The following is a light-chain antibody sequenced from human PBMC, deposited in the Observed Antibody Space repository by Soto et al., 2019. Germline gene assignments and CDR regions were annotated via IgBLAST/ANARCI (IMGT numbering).Light chain of an antibody. V-gene: IGLV2-14*01. CDR1: SSDVGGYNY. CDR3: SSYTSSSTLGYV. Sequence: QSVLTQHASVSGSPGQSITISCTGTSSDVGGYNYVSWYQQHPGKAPKLMIYEVSNRPSGVSNRFSGSKSGNTASLTISGLQAEDEADYYCSSYTSSSTLGYVFGTGTKVTVL. J-gene: IGLJ1*01. CDR2: EVS.